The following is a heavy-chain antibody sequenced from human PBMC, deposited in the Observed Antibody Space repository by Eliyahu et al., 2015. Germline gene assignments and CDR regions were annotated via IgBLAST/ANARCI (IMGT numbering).Heavy chain of an antibody. V-gene: IGHV3-53*01. CDR3: ARGVAVAGFYFDY. CDR2: IYSSGTT. J-gene: IGHJ4*02. Sequence: EVQLVESGGGXIQPGXSLRLSXXXXGFTVSSNXMNXVRQAPGKGLEWVSVIYSSGTTYYADSVRGRFTISRDYSKNTLYLQMDSLRVEDTAVYYCARGVAVAGFYFDYWGQGTLVTVSS. CDR1: GFTVSSNX. D-gene: IGHD6-19*01.